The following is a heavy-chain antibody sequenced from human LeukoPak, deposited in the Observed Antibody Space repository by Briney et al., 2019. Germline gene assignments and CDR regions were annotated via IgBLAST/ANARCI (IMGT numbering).Heavy chain of an antibody. V-gene: IGHV4-39*01. J-gene: IGHJ3*02. CDR2: IYYSGST. CDR1: GGSISSSSYY. CDR3: TRHNLVGARDAFDI. Sequence: SETLSLTCTVSGGSISSSSYYWGWIRQPPGKGLEWIGSIYYSGSTYYNPSLKSRVTISVDTSKNQFSLKLSSVTAADTAVYYCTRHNLVGARDAFDIWGQGTMVTVSS.